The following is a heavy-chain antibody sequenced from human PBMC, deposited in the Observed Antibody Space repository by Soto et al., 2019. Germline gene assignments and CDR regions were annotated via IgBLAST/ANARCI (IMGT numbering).Heavy chain of an antibody. V-gene: IGHV3-23*01. CDR2: ITGSGGTT. CDR3: AKCLQVNWNYDAFHI. CDR1: GFMFSSYS. Sequence: PGGSLRLSCAASGFMFSSYSMSWVRQAPGKGLEWVSHITGSGGTTYYADSVKGRFAISRDTSRNTLYLRMNSLRAEDTALYYCAKCLQVNWNYDAFHIWGQGTMVTVSS. D-gene: IGHD1-7*01. J-gene: IGHJ3*02.